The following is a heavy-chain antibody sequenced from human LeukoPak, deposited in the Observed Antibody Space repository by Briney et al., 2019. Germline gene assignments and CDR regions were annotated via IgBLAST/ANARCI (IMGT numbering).Heavy chain of an antibody. CDR2: ISYDGSNK. CDR1: GFTFDDYG. CDR3: AKDMGGSGSYWDDAFDI. D-gene: IGHD3-10*01. V-gene: IGHV3-30*18. Sequence: GGSLRLSCAASGFTFDDYGMHWVRQAPGKGLEWVAVISYDGSNKYYADSVKGRFTISRDNSKNTLYLQMNSRRAEDTAVYYCAKDMGGSGSYWDDAFDIWGQGTMVTVSS. J-gene: IGHJ3*02.